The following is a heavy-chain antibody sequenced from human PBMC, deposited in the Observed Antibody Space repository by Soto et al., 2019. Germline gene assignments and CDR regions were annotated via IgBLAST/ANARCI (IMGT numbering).Heavy chain of an antibody. CDR1: GFTFDDYA. Sequence: GGSLRLSCAASGFTFDDYAMHWVRQAPGKGLEWVSGISWNSGSIGYADSVKGRFTISRDNAKNSLYLQMNSLRAEDTALYYCAKGGRGYYDFWSGYYWDDWGQGTLVTVSS. D-gene: IGHD3-3*01. V-gene: IGHV3-9*01. CDR2: ISWNSGSI. CDR3: AKGGRGYYDFWSGYYWDD. J-gene: IGHJ4*02.